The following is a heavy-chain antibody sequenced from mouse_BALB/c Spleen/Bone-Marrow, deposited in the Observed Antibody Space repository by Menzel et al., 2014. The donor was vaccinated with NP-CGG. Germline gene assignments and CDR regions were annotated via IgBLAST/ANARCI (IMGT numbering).Heavy chain of an antibody. CDR2: INPESNTI. CDR1: GFDFSRYW. V-gene: IGHV4-1*02. CDR3: ARLGYYGWFAY. Sequence: EVMLVESGGSLVQPGGSLKLSCAASGFDFSRYWMSWVRQAPGKGLQWIGEINPESNTINYTPSLKDKFIISRDNAKNTLYLQMSKVRSEDTALYCCARLGYYGWFAYWGQGTLVTVSA. J-gene: IGHJ3*01. D-gene: IGHD2-3*01.